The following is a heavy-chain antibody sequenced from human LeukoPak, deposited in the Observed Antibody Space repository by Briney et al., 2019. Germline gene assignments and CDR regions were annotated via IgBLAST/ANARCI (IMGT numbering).Heavy chain of an antibody. Sequence: SETLSLTCDVYGGSFSGGSFSGYYWSWIRQPPGKGLEWFGEINHRESTNYNPSFKSRVTMSVDTSKNQFSLKLSSVTAADTAVYYCARGNLWDYRRYYYYMDVWGKGTTVTVSS. D-gene: IGHD4-11*01. J-gene: IGHJ6*03. V-gene: IGHV4-34*01. CDR1: GGSFSGGSFSGYY. CDR2: INHREST. CDR3: ARGNLWDYRRYYYYMDV.